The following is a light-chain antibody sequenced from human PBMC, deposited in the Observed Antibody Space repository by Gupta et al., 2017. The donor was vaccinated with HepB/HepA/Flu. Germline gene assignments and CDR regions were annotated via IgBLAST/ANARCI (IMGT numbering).Light chain of an antibody. CDR3: LHRSDWPLT. J-gene: IGKJ4*01. Sequence: EIVLTQSQATLSLSPGERATLSCRASQSVSSYLAWYQQKPGQAPRLLIYDASNRSTGIPARFSGSGSGTEFTLTISSLEPEDFAVYYCLHRSDWPLTFGGGTKVEIK. CDR1: QSVSSY. CDR2: DAS. V-gene: IGKV3-11*01.